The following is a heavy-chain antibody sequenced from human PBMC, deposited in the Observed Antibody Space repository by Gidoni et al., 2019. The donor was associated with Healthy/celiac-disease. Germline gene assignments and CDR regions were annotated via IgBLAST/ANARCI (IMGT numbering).Heavy chain of an antibody. Sequence: QVQLVQSGAEVKKPGSSVKVSCTASGGTFSSYAISWVRQAPGQGLEWMGGIIPIFGTANYAQKFQGRVTITADESTSTAYMELSSLRSEDTAVYYCATLQGGIYDSSGYYYGDDAFDIWGQGTMVTVSS. CDR2: IIPIFGTA. CDR3: ATLQGGIYDSSGYYYGDDAFDI. J-gene: IGHJ3*02. V-gene: IGHV1-69*01. CDR1: GGTFSSYA. D-gene: IGHD3-22*01.